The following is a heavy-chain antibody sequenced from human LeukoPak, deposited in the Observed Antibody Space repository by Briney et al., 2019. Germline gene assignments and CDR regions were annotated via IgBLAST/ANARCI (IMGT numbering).Heavy chain of an antibody. D-gene: IGHD3-3*01. CDR3: ARGTITIFGVVFTGYYYMDV. CDR1: GGTFSSYA. J-gene: IGHJ6*03. CDR2: IIPIFGTA. V-gene: IGHV1-69*06. Sequence: SVKVSCKASGGTFSSYAISWVRQAPGQGLEWMGGIIPIFGTANYAQKFQGRVTITADKSTSTAYMELSSLRSEDTAVYYCARGTITIFGVVFTGYYYMDVWGKGTTVTVSS.